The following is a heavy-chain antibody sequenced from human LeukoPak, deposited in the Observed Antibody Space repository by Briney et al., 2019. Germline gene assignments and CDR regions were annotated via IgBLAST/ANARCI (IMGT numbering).Heavy chain of an antibody. J-gene: IGHJ3*02. CDR2: INPNSGGT. V-gene: IGHV1-2*04. CDR3: ATGIAAAGTDAFDI. Sequence: ASVKVSCKASGYTVTGYYMHWVRQAPGQGLEWMGWINPNSGGTNYAQKFQGWVTMTRDTSISTAYMELSRLRSDDTAVYYCATGIAAAGTDAFDIWGQGTMVTVSS. D-gene: IGHD6-13*01. CDR1: GYTVTGYY.